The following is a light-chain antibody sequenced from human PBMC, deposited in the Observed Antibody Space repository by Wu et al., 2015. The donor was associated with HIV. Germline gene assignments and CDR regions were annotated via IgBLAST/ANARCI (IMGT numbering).Light chain of an antibody. Sequence: DIQLTQSPSFLSASVGDRVTITCRASQGISSYLAWYQQKPGKAPKLLIYAASTLQSGVPSRFSGSGSGTEFTLTISRLDPEDFAVYYCQHYGNSPYTFGQGTKLEIK. CDR2: AAS. CDR3: QHYGNSPYT. J-gene: IGKJ2*01. V-gene: IGKV1-9*01. CDR1: QGISSY.